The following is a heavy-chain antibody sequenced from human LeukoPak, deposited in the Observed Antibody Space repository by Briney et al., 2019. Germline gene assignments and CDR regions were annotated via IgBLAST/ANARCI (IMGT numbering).Heavy chain of an antibody. V-gene: IGHV3-23*01. Sequence: GGTLRLSCAASGFIFSSHGMNWVRQAPGKGLEWVSGISDSGGSTFYADSVKGRFTISRDNSKNMLYLQMNSLRADDTAVYYCAKVSESNYDILTGYYTPYYFDYWGQGTLVTVSS. CDR2: ISDSGGST. CDR1: GFIFSSHG. CDR3: AKVSESNYDILTGYYTPYYFDY. D-gene: IGHD3-9*01. J-gene: IGHJ4*02.